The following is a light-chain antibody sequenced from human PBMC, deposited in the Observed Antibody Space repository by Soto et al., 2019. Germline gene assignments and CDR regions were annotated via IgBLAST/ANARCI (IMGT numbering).Light chain of an antibody. CDR2: GAS. J-gene: IGKJ1*01. Sequence: EIVLTQSPGTLSLSPGERATLSCRASQSVSSTYLAWYQQKPGQAPRLLIYGASRRATGIPDRFSGSGSGTDLTLTISRLEPEDFAVYYCQQYGSSLPWTFGQGTKVDIK. CDR1: QSVSSTY. CDR3: QQYGSSLPWT. V-gene: IGKV3-20*01.